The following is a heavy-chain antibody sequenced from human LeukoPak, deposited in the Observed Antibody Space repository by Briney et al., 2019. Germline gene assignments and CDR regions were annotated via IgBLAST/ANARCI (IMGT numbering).Heavy chain of an antibody. Sequence: PGGSLRPSCAASGFTFNSYSMNWVRQAPGKGLEWVSSISSSSSYIYYADSVKGRFTISRDNAKNSLYLQMNSLRAEDTAVYYCARRTNDFDYWGQGTLVTVSS. CDR1: GFTFNSYS. CDR3: ARRTNDFDY. D-gene: IGHD2-8*01. V-gene: IGHV3-21*01. CDR2: ISSSSSYI. J-gene: IGHJ4*02.